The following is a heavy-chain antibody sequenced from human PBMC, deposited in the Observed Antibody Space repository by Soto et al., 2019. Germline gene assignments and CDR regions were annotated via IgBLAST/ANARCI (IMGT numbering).Heavy chain of an antibody. D-gene: IGHD5-18*01. J-gene: IGHJ4*02. V-gene: IGHV4-59*01. CDR1: GGSISRYY. Sequence: KPSETLSLTCTVSGGSISRYYWSWIRQPPGKGLEWIGYIFYSGSTNYNPSLKSRVTISVDTSKNHFSLKLSSVTAADTAVYYCARAQARGYSPLFLDYWGQGTQVTVFS. CDR3: ARAQARGYSPLFLDY. CDR2: IFYSGST.